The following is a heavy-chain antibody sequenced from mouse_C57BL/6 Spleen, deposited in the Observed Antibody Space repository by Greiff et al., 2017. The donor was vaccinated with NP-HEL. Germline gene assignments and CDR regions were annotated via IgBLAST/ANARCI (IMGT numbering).Heavy chain of an antibody. Sequence: QVQLQQPGPELVKPGASVKISCKASGYAFSSSWMNWVKQRPGKGLEWIGRIYPGDGDTNYNGKFKGKATLTADKSSSTAYMQLSSLTSEDAAVYFCARRATVVAGDYWGQGTTLTVSS. V-gene: IGHV1-82*01. CDR1: GYAFSSSW. J-gene: IGHJ2*01. CDR2: IYPGDGDT. D-gene: IGHD1-1*01. CDR3: ARRATVVAGDY.